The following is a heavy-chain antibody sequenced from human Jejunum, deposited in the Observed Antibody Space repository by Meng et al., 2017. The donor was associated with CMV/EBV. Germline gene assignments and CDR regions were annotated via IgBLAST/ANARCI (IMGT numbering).Heavy chain of an antibody. V-gene: IGHV3-30-3*01. CDR2: ISYDGSNK. Sequence: QVQLVESGXGVVQPGRSLRLSCAASGFTFGSYAMHWVRQAPGKGLEWVAPISYDGSNKYYTDSVKGRFTISRDNSNNTLYLQMNSLRAEDTAVYYCARGNIGGSSWFKVFDYWGQGTLVTVSS. J-gene: IGHJ4*02. D-gene: IGHD6-13*01. CDR3: ARGNIGGSSWFKVFDY. CDR1: GFTFGSYA.